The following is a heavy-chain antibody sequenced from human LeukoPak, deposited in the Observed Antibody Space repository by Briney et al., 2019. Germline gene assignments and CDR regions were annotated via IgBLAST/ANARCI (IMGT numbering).Heavy chain of an antibody. V-gene: IGHV4-39*01. D-gene: IGHD5-18*01. CDR2: VYYSGST. Sequence: SETLSLTCTVSGGSISSSNYYWGWIRQPPGKGLEWIGSVYYSGSTYYNPSLKSRVAISADTSKNQFSLELSSLTAADMAVYYCARRVSGYVSSPPGYWGQGTLVTVSS. CDR3: ARRVSGYVSSPPGY. J-gene: IGHJ4*02. CDR1: GGSISSSNYY.